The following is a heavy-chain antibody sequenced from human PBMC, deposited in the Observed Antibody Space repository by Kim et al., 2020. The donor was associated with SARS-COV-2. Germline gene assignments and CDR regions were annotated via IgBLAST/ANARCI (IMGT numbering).Heavy chain of an antibody. D-gene: IGHD1-26*01. CDR3: ARGSGSYGFDS. J-gene: IGHJ4*02. V-gene: IGHV3-74*01. Sequence: YAASVKCRFTISRDNAKSTLDLQRNSLRPEDTAVYYCARGSGSYGFDSWGQGILVAVSS.